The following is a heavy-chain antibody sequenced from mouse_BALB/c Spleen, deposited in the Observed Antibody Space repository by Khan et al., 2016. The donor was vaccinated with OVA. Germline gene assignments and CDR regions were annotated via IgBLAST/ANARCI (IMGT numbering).Heavy chain of an antibody. J-gene: IGHJ2*01. CDR1: GFSITSDYA. CDR3: AREYGGDFDY. D-gene: IGHD2-10*02. V-gene: IGHV3-2*02. CDR2: ISYSGNT. Sequence: EVQLQESGPGLVKPSQSLSLTCTVTGFSITSDYACNWIRQFPGNKLEWMGFISYSGNTKYNPTLKSRISMTSDTSKNQFFLQLNSVTSEDTATYYCAREYGGDFDYWGQGTTLIVSS.